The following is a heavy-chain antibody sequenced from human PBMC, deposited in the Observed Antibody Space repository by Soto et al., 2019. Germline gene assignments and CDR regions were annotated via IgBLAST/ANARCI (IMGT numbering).Heavy chain of an antibody. D-gene: IGHD5-12*01. V-gene: IGHV1-2*02. Sequence: VELVQSGAEVEKPGAAVRISCKTSGYTFTAYYIHWVRQAPGQGLEWMGWINPNSGVANYAQKFQGRVTMTRDTSISTVYMELTNMRSEDTTIYYCARQGSGSEYPQYFYYGMDVWGQGTTAPASS. CDR3: ARQGSGSEYPQYFYYGMDV. CDR1: GYTFTAYY. J-gene: IGHJ6*02. CDR2: INPNSGVA.